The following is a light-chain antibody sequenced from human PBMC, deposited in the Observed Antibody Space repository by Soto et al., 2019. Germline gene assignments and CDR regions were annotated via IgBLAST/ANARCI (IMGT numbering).Light chain of an antibody. CDR2: DTS. J-gene: IGLJ2*01. CDR3: LLSYSGARWV. Sequence: QTVVTQEPSLTVSPGGTVTLTCGSSTGAVTSGHYPYWFQQKPGQAPRTLIYDTSNKHSWTPARFSGSLLGGKAALTLSGEQPEDEAEYYCLLSYSGARWVFGGGTKLTVL. CDR1: TGAVTSGHY. V-gene: IGLV7-46*01.